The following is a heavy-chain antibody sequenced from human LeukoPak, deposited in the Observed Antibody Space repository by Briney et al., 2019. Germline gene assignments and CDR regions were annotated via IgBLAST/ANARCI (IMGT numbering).Heavy chain of an antibody. J-gene: IGHJ4*02. CDR1: EFTFSSYA. CDR3: AKDLTGHTTPLFDY. V-gene: IGHV3-23*01. Sequence: GGSLRLSCAASEFTFSSYAMSWVRQAPGKGLEWVSCISACGGTTYYADSVKGRFTISRDNSRNTLYLQMNSLRAEDTAVYYCAKDLTGHTTPLFDYWGQGTLVIVSS. D-gene: IGHD3-9*01. CDR2: ISACGGTT.